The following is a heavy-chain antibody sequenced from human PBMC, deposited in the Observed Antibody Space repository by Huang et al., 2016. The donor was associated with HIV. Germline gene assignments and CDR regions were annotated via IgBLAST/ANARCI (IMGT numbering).Heavy chain of an antibody. CDR3: ARSAYGDLDY. CDR2: MNTNTGNT. D-gene: IGHD4-17*01. CDR1: GYTFTNDD. Sequence: QVHLVQSGAEVKKPGASVKVSCKASGYTFTNDDINWVRQAPGGGLGWMGWMNTNTGNTGFAQSFQGRVTMTRKTSITTAYMELTSLTSEDTAVYYCARSAYGDLDYWGLGTLVIVSS. V-gene: IGHV1-8*02. J-gene: IGHJ4*02.